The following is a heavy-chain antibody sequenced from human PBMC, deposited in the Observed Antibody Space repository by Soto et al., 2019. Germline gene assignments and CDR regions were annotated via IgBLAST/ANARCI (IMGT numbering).Heavy chain of an antibody. CDR1: ELILSSYW. CDR3: ARALRCGADSFCYSPFDY. V-gene: IGHV3-74*03. CDR2: INSDGERS. J-gene: IGHJ4*02. D-gene: IGHD3-22*01. Sequence: GESLKISCAASELILSSYWMYWVRQAPGKGLVWVSRINSDGERSTYADFVMGRFTISRDNAKNTLYLQMNSLRADDTAVYYCARALRCGADSFCYSPFDYWGQGVLVTVSS.